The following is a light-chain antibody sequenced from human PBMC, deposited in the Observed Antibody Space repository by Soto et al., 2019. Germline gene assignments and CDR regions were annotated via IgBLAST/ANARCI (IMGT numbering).Light chain of an antibody. V-gene: IGKV3-15*01. CDR1: QSVSSS. Sequence: VMTQYPATLSVFPGERVTLSCRASQSVSSSLAWYQQKPGQAPRLLIYSASTRATGIPARFIGSGSGTEFTLTISSLESEDFAVYYCQQYINGYTFGQGTKLEIK. CDR2: SAS. CDR3: QQYINGYT. J-gene: IGKJ2*01.